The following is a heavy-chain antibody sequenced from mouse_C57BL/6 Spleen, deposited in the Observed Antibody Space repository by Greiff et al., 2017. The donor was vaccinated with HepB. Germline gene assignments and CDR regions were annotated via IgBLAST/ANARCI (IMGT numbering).Heavy chain of an antibody. CDR1: GYTFTDYN. CDR2: INPNNGGT. Sequence: VQLQQSGPELVKPGASVKIPCKASGYTFTDYNMDWVKQSHGKSLEWIGDINPNNGGTIYNQKFKGKATLTVDKSSSTAYMALRSLTSEDTAVYYCARGVSSTMVTDWYFDVWGTGTTVTVSS. CDR3: ARGVSSTMVTDWYFDV. J-gene: IGHJ1*03. D-gene: IGHD2-2*01. V-gene: IGHV1-18*01.